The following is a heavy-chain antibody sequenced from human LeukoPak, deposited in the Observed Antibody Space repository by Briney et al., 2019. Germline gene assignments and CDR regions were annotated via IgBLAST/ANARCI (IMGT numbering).Heavy chain of an antibody. CDR3: ARGRMVTAISRTYFDY. CDR1: GYTFTSYD. Sequence: GASVKVSCKASGYTFTSYDINWVRQATGQGLEWMGIINPSGGSTSYAQKFQGRVTMTRDTSTSTVYMELSSLRSEDTAVYYCARGRMVTAISRTYFDYWGQGTLVTVSS. V-gene: IGHV1-46*01. J-gene: IGHJ4*02. CDR2: INPSGGST. D-gene: IGHD2-21*02.